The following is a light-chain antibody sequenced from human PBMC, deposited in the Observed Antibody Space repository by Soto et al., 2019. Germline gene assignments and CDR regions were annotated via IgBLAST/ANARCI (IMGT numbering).Light chain of an antibody. J-gene: IGKJ1*01. Sequence: DIQMTQSPSTLSASVGDRVTITCRASQSIRSLLAWYQQKPGKAPKFLIYDASSLESGVPSRFSGSGSGTEFTLTISSLQPDDFATYYCQQYNSYPWTFGQGTKWIS. CDR1: QSIRSL. V-gene: IGKV1-5*01. CDR2: DAS. CDR3: QQYNSYPWT.